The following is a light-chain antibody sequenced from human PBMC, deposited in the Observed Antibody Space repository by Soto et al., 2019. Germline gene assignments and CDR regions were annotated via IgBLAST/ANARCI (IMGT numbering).Light chain of an antibody. Sequence: EIVMTPSQATLSVSPGASATLSCGARHGISSNLSYYQQNPGQSPRLLIDGASSRTTGVAVLFSGGGSGTVIPLTISRLEPEDFAVYCCQQYGCSRTFGGGTKVDI. CDR2: GAS. V-gene: IGKV3-15*01. CDR3: QQYGCSRT. CDR1: HGISSN. J-gene: IGKJ4*01.